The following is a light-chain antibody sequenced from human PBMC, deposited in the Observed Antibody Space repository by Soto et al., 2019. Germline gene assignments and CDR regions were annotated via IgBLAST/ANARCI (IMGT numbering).Light chain of an antibody. CDR3: QHFGGSPFGFT. CDR1: QSVSSTY. J-gene: IGKJ2*01. Sequence: EIVLTQSPGTLSLSPGERATLSCRASQSVSSTYLAWYQQKPGQAPRLLIYGASSRPTGIPDRFSGSGSGTDFTLTISRLEPEDFAVYYCQHFGGSPFGFTFGQGTKLGIK. V-gene: IGKV3-20*01. CDR2: GAS.